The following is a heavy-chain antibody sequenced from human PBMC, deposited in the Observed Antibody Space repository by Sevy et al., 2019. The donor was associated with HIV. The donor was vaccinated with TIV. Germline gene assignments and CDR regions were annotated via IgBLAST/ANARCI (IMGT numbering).Heavy chain of an antibody. CDR1: GFTFSSYA. Sequence: GGSLRLSCAASGFTFSSYAMSWVRQAPGKGLEWVSAISGSVGSTSYADSVKGRLTISRDNAKNTLYLQMNSLRAEDTAVYYCAKGREKAAGRYYYYGMDVWGQGTTVTVSS. V-gene: IGHV3-23*01. J-gene: IGHJ6*02. D-gene: IGHD6-13*01. CDR2: ISGSVGST. CDR3: AKGREKAAGRYYYYGMDV.